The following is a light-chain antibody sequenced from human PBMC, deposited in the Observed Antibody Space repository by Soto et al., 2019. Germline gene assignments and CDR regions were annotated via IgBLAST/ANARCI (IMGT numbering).Light chain of an antibody. V-gene: IGKV1-5*03. J-gene: IGKJ1*01. CDR3: QQYNSYPWT. CDR1: QSISSW. Sequence: DIQMTQSPSTLSASAGDRVTITCRASQSISSWLAWYQQKPGKAPKLLICKASSLESGVPSRFSGSGSGTEFTLTISSLQPDDFATYYCQQYNSYPWTFGQGTKVDIK. CDR2: KAS.